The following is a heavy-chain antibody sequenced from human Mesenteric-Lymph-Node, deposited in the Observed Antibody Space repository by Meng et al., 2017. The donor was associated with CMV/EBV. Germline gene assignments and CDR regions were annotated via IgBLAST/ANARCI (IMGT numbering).Heavy chain of an antibody. Sequence: GESLKISCMTSEFTFSNYWMNWVRQAPGKGLEWVAHINEDGSEKNYVDSVRGRFTISRDNAKNLLYLQMNSLRGEDTAVYYCARDRVMYTSSADFDYWGQGTLVTVSS. V-gene: IGHV3-7*01. CDR3: ARDRVMYTSSADFDY. D-gene: IGHD6-6*01. CDR1: EFTFSNYW. CDR2: INEDGSEK. J-gene: IGHJ4*02.